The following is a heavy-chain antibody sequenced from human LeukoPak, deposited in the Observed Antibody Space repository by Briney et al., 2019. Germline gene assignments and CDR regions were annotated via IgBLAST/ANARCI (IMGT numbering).Heavy chain of an antibody. CDR2: IYTSGST. D-gene: IGHD3-10*01. V-gene: IGHV4-4*07. J-gene: IGHJ6*03. CDR1: GGSISSYY. Sequence: PSETLSLTCTVSGGSISSYYWSWIRQPAGKGLEWIGRIYTSGSTNYNPSLKSRVTMSVDTSKDQFSLKLSSVTAADTAVYYCARAVGPGSFQTYYYYMDVWGKGTTVTISS. CDR3: ARAVGPGSFQTYYYYMDV.